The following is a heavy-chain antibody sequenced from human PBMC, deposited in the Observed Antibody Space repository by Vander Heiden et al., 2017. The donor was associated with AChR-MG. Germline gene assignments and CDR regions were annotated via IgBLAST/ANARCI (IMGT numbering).Heavy chain of an antibody. CDR3: ARTGRRVYAKLRSGRNWFDP. D-gene: IGHD2-8*01. Sequence: QVQLVQSGAEVKKPGASVKVSCKASGYTFTSYDINWVRQATGQGLEWMGWMNPNSGNTGYAQKFQGRVTMTRNTSISTAYMELSSLRSEDTAVYYCARTGRRVYAKLRSGRNWFDPWGQGTLVTVSS. J-gene: IGHJ5*02. CDR2: MNPNSGNT. V-gene: IGHV1-8*01. CDR1: GYTFTSYD.